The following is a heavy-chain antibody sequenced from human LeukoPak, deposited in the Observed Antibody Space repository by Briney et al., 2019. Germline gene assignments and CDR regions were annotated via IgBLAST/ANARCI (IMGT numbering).Heavy chain of an antibody. V-gene: IGHV3-23*01. D-gene: IGHD3-22*01. CDR1: GFTFSSYA. CDR2: ISGSGGST. J-gene: IGHJ4*02. Sequence: GGSLRRSCAASGFTFSSYAMSWVRQAPGKGLEWVSAISGSGGSTYYADSVKGRFTISRDNSKNTLYLQMNSLRAEDTAVYYCAKPRYYYDSSGYNDYWGQGTLVTVSS. CDR3: AKPRYYYDSSGYNDY.